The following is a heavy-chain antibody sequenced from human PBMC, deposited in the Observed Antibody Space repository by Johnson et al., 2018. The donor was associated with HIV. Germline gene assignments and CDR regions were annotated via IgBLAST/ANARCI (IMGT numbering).Heavy chain of an antibody. CDR3: ARAYNFWSGENDAFDI. D-gene: IGHD3-3*01. Sequence: EVQLVESGGDLVQPGGSLRLSCVASGFTFSRYTVNWVRQAPGKGLEWVSAIGGGGGSTYYADSVKGRFTISRDNSKNTLYLQMNSLRAEDTAVYYCARAYNFWSGENDAFDIWGQGTMVTVS. J-gene: IGHJ3*02. V-gene: IGHV3-23*04. CDR2: IGGGGGST. CDR1: GFTFSRYT.